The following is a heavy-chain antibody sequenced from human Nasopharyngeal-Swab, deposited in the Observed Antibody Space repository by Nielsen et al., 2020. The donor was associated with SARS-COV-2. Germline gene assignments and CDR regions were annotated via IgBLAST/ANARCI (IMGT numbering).Heavy chain of an antibody. J-gene: IGHJ4*02. CDR1: GFTFGSYG. D-gene: IGHD3-10*01. CDR2: IWYDGSNK. V-gene: IGHV3-33*01. CDR3: ASHYGSGSLPLDY. Sequence: GESLKISCAASGFTFGSYGMHWVRQAPGKGLEWVAVIWYDGSNKYYADSVKGRFTISRDNSKNTPYLQMNSLRAEDTAVYYCASHYGSGSLPLDYWGQGTLVTVSS.